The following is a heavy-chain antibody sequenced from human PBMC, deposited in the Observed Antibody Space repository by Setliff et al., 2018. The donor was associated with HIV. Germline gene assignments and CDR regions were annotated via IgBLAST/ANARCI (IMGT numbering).Heavy chain of an antibody. D-gene: IGHD3-22*01. J-gene: IGHJ4*02. Sequence: GSLRLSCAASGFTFSPYWMHWVRQAPGKGLVWVSRINSDGTSTTYTDSVKGRFTISRDNAKNTLYLQMNSLRAEDTAVYYCARDLSYDYDRSSDTFDYWGQGTLVTVSS. CDR1: GFTFSPYW. CDR3: ARDLSYDYDRSSDTFDY. V-gene: IGHV3-74*03. CDR2: INSDGTST.